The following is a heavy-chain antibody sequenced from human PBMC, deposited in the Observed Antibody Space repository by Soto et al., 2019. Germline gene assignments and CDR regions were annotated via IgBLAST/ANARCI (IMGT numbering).Heavy chain of an antibody. CDR1: GGSISSYY. CDR2: IYYSGST. CDR3: ARDAAAAGTLSWFDP. J-gene: IGHJ5*02. V-gene: IGHV4-59*01. D-gene: IGHD6-13*01. Sequence: LETLPHTCTVSGGSISSYYWSWIRQPTGKGLEWIGYIYYSGSTNYNPSLKSRVTISVDTSKNQFSLKLSSVTAADTAVYYCARDAAAAGTLSWFDPWGQGTLVTVSS.